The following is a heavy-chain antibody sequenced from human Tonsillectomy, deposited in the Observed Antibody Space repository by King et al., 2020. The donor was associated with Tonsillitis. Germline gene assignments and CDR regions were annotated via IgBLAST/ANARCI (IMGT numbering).Heavy chain of an antibody. D-gene: IGHD1-26*01. CDR1: GFTFDDYA. V-gene: IGHV3-9*01. Sequence: VQLVQSGGGLVQPGRSLRLSCAASGFTFDDYAMHWVRQAPGKGLEWVSGISWNSGSIGYADSVKGRFTISRDNAKNSLCLQMNSLRAEDTALYYCAKDMVPSIVGATGAFDIWGQGTMVTVSS. CDR2: ISWNSGSI. CDR3: AKDMVPSIVGATGAFDI. J-gene: IGHJ3*02.